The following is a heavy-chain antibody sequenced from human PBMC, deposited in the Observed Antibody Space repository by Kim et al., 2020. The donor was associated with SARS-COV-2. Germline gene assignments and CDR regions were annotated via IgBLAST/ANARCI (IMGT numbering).Heavy chain of an antibody. V-gene: IGHV1-2*02. D-gene: IGHD2-21*01. J-gene: IGHJ2*01. CDR3: ARDRIVVVRSPSYFDL. Sequence: ASVKVSCKASGYTFTGYYMHWVRQAPGQGLEWRGWINPNSGGTNYAQKFQGRVTMTRDTSISTAYMELSRLRSDDTAVYYCARDRIVVVRSPSYFDLWGRGTLVTVSS. CDR2: INPNSGGT. CDR1: GYTFTGYY.